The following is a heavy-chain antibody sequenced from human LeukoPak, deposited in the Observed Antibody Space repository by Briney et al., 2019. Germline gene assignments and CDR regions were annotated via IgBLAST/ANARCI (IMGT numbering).Heavy chain of an antibody. Sequence: ASETLSLTCTVSGGSISSSSYYWGWIRQPPGKGLEWIGSIYYSGSTYYNPSLKSRVTISVDTSKNQFSLKLSSVTAADTAVYYCAREKYFGYSGYDGEYNWFDPWGQGTLVTVSS. CDR1: GGSISSSSYY. D-gene: IGHD5-12*01. CDR2: IYYSGST. CDR3: AREKYFGYSGYDGEYNWFDP. J-gene: IGHJ5*02. V-gene: IGHV4-39*07.